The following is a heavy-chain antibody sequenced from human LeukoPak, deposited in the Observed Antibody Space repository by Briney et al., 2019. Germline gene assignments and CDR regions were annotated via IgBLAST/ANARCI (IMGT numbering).Heavy chain of an antibody. D-gene: IGHD6-13*01. J-gene: IGHJ5*02. CDR2: IYWNDDK. Sequence: SGPTLVKPTQTLTLTCTFSGFSLSTSGVGVGWIRQPPGKALEWLALIYWNDDKRYSPSLKSRLTITKDTSKNQVVLTMTNMDPVDTATYYCAHRHSSSWYNWFDPWGQGTLVTVSS. V-gene: IGHV2-5*01. CDR3: AHRHSSSWYNWFDP. CDR1: GFSLSTSGVG.